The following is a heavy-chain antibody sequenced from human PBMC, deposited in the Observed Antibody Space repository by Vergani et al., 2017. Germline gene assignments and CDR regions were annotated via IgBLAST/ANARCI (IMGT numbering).Heavy chain of an antibody. CDR1: EFTFSTYS. Sequence: EVQLVESGGGLVKTGGSLRLSCAASEFTFSTYSMNWVRQAPGKGLECVSSISSGSTYTFYADSVKDRFTISRDNAKSTLYLHMSSLRAEDTAIYYCARDGEKVGYRRHNYLDFWGQGTLVTVSS. CDR3: ARDGEKVGYRRHNYLDF. CDR2: ISSGSTYT. V-gene: IGHV3-21*06. J-gene: IGHJ4*02. D-gene: IGHD6-25*01.